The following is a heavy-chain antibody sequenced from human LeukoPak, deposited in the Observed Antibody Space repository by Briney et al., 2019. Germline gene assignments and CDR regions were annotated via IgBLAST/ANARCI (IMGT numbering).Heavy chain of an antibody. CDR3: TTDRYSSGGFDY. J-gene: IGHJ4*02. CDR2: IKSKTDGGTT. Sequence: GGTLRLSCAASGCTFSNAWMSWVRQAPGKGLEWVGRIKSKTDGGTTDYAAPVNGRFTISRDDSKNTLYLQMNSLKTEDTAVYYCTTDRYSSGGFDYWGQGTLVTVSS. D-gene: IGHD6-19*01. CDR1: GCTFSNAW. V-gene: IGHV3-15*01.